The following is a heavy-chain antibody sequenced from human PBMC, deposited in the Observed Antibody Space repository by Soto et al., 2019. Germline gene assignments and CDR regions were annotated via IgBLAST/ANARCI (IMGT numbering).Heavy chain of an antibody. V-gene: IGHV1-46*01. Sequence: QVQLVQSGAEVKRPGASVKVSCKASGYTFTNYYMHWVRQAPGQGLEWMGVIHYNGATPTYAQKFQGRVTMARDTSTSTVYVELSSLTSEDTAVYYCARGGPDLATIGRFDYWGQGTLVTVSS. CDR3: ARGGPDLATIGRFDY. CDR2: IHYNGATP. CDR1: GYTFTNYY. D-gene: IGHD3-16*01. J-gene: IGHJ4*02.